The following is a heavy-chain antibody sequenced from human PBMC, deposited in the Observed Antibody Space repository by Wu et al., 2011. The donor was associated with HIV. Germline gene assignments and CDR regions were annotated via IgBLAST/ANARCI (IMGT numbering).Heavy chain of an antibody. CDR3: ASGYCGANSCYSLDY. CDR2: INPLSGKT. Sequence: VQLMQSGADMKKPGASVKVSCKPSGYSFTTFDVNWVRQAPGRGFEWMGYINPLSGKTGYAQKFQGRVAITKDTSISTAYLELTNLSSDDTAVYYCASGYCGANSCYSLDYWGQGTLVTVSS. D-gene: IGHD2-15*01. V-gene: IGHV1-8*03. J-gene: IGHJ4*02. CDR1: GYSFTTFD.